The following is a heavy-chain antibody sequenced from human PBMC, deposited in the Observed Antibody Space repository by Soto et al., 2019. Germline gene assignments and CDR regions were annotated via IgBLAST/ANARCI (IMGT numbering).Heavy chain of an antibody. V-gene: IGHV4-59*01. CDR1: GGSISSYY. D-gene: IGHD5-12*01. CDR2: IYYSGST. CDR3: ARSIRRGYSGYIDY. J-gene: IGHJ4*02. Sequence: SETLSLTCTVSGGSISSYYWSWIRQPPGKGLEWIGYIYYSGSTNYNPSLKSRVTISVDTSKNQFSLKLSSVTAADTAVYYCARSIRRGYSGYIDYWGQGTLVTVS.